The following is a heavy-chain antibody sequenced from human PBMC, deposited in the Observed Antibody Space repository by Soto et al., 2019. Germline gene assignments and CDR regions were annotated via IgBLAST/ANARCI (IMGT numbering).Heavy chain of an antibody. CDR2: ISGSGGST. J-gene: IGHJ4*02. V-gene: IGHV3-23*01. CDR1: GFTLSSYA. D-gene: IGHD3-16*01. CDR3: XXXXXXXNXVNSFDY. Sequence: EVQLLESGGGLVQPGGSLRLSCAASGFTLSSYAMSWVRQAPGKGLEWVSAISGSGGSTDYADSVKGRFTISRDNSKNTXXXXXXXXXXXXXXXXXXXXXXXXXNXVNSFDYWGQGTLVTVSS.